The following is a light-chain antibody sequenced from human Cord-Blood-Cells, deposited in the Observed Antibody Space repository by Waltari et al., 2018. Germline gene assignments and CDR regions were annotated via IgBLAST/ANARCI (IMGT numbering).Light chain of an antibody. CDR3: QQANSFPIT. CDR2: AAS. CDR1: QGISRW. V-gene: IGKV1D-12*01. J-gene: IGKJ5*01. Sequence: DIQMTQSPSSVSASVGDRVTITCRASQGISRWLAWYQQKPGKAPKLLIYAASSLQSGVPSRFSGIGSGTDFTLPISSLQPEDFATYYCQQANSFPITVGQGTRLEI.